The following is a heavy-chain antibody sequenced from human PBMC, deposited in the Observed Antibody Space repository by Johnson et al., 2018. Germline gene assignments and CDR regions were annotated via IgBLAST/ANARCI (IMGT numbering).Heavy chain of an antibody. CDR3: TSGGVTILGTTD. V-gene: IGHV3-74*01. CDR2: IDVDGSRT. CDR1: GFTFSNYW. D-gene: IGHD3-10*02. Sequence: VQLQESGGGLVQPGGSLRLSCAASGFTFSNYWMHWVRQAPGKGLVWVSRIDVDGSRTSYAASVRGRVTISRDNAKNTLYLQMNSLRAEDTAVYYCTSGGVTILGTTDWGQGTLVTGSS. J-gene: IGHJ4*02.